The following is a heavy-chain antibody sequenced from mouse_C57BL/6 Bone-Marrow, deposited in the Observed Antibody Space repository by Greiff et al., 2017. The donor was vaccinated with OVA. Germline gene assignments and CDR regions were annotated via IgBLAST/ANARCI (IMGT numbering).Heavy chain of an antibody. D-gene: IGHD1-1*01. CDR3: ARRGIITTVVATGAMDY. Sequence: EVQLVESGGDLVKPGGSLKLSCAASGFTFSSYGLSWVRQTPDKRLEWVATISSGGSYTYYPDSVKGRFTISRDNAKNTMYLQMSSLKSEDTAMYDCARRGIITTVVATGAMDYWGQGTSVTVSS. J-gene: IGHJ4*01. CDR2: ISSGGSYT. V-gene: IGHV5-6*01. CDR1: GFTFSSYG.